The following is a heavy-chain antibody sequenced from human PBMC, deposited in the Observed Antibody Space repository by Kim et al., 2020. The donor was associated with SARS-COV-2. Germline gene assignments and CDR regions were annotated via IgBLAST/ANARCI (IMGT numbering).Heavy chain of an antibody. D-gene: IGHD3-22*01. V-gene: IGHV4-34*09. CDR3: ARDNDSSGIDY. Sequence: NYSPALKSRVTISVDTSKNQFSLRLSSVTAADTAVYDWARDNDSSGIDYWGQETLVTVSS. J-gene: IGHJ4*02.